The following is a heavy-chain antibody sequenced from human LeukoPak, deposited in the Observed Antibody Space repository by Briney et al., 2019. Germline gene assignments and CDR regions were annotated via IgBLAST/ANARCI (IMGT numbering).Heavy chain of an antibody. J-gene: IGHJ4*02. CDR2: IDTSGST. V-gene: IGHV4-61*09. CDR3: AREGIYGDYRH. CDR1: GGSISSVSYS. Sequence: SETLSLTCTVSGGSISSVSYSSSWIRQPAGKGLEWIGHIDTSGSTNYNPSLKSRVTMSADTSKKQFSLKLRSVTAADTAVYYCAREGIYGDYRHWGQGTLVTVSS. D-gene: IGHD4-17*01.